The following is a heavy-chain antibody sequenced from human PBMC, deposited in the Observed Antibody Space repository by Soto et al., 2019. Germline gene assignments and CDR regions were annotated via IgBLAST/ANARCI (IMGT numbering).Heavy chain of an antibody. D-gene: IGHD3-22*01. CDR3: ARDRGTTAGITIIVAFDY. CDR1: GFTFSSYS. V-gene: IGHV3-48*02. CDR2: ISSGSSTI. Sequence: EVQLVESGGGLVQPGGSLRLSCAASGFTFSSYSMNWVRQAPGKGLEWVSYISSGSSTIYYADSVKGRFTISRDNAKNSLYLQMTSLRDEDTAVYYCARDRGTTAGITIIVAFDYWGQGTLVTVSS. J-gene: IGHJ4*02.